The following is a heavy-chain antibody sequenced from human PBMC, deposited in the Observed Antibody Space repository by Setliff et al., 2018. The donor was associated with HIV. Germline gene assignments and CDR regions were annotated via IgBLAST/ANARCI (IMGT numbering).Heavy chain of an antibody. CDR2: IYHHGTT. D-gene: IGHD5-12*01. CDR3: AKSSPSIGYISDH. J-gene: IGHJ4*02. CDR1: GYSISSGYY. V-gene: IGHV4-38-2*01. Sequence: PSETLSLTCAVSGYSISSGYYWGWIRQPPGKGLEWIGNIYHHGTTYYYPSLKGRVTISLDTSKNQFSLNVRSVTAADTAVYFCAKSSPSIGYISDHWGQGTLVTVSS.